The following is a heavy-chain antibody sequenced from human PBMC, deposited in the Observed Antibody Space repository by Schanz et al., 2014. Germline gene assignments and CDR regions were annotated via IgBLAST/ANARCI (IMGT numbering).Heavy chain of an antibody. CDR1: GFTFRGHA. V-gene: IGHV3-30*04. CDR2: TSTDGTKT. Sequence: QVQLVESGGGVVQPGTSLRLSCAASGFTFRGHAMHWVRQAPGQGLEKVAVTSTDGTKTYYAASVRGRFTISRDNSKNTVYLQMNSLRSDDAAVYYCARAQGVIRLYYGVDVWGQGTTVTVSS. D-gene: IGHD3-10*01. J-gene: IGHJ6*02. CDR3: ARAQGVIRLYYGVDV.